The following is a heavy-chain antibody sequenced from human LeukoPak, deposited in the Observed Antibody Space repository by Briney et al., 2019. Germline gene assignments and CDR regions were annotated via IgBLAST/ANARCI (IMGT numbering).Heavy chain of an antibody. CDR1: GFTFSSYE. J-gene: IGHJ4*02. V-gene: IGHV3-21*01. CDR2: ISGSSSYI. Sequence: GGSLRLSCAASGFTFSSYEMNWVRQAPGKGLEWVSSISGSSSYIYYADSVKGRFTISRDNAKNSLYLQMNSLRAEDTAVYYCARFDYWGQGTLVTVSS. CDR3: ARFDY.